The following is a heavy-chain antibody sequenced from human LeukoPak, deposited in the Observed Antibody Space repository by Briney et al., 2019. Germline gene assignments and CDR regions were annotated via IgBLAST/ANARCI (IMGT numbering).Heavy chain of an antibody. CDR1: GYTFTGYY. D-gene: IGHD3-22*01. J-gene: IGHJ4*02. Sequence: GASVKVSCKASGYTFTGYYMHWVRQAPGQGLEWMGWINPNSGGTNYAQKFQGRVTMTRDTSISTAYMELSRLRSDDTAVYYCARVRQGGNYYDSSGYRHPRLYYFDYWGQGTLVTVSS. V-gene: IGHV1-2*02. CDR3: ARVRQGGNYYDSSGYRHPRLYYFDY. CDR2: INPNSGGT.